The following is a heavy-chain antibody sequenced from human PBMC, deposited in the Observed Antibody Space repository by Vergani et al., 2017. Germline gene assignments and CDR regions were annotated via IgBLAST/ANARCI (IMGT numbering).Heavy chain of an antibody. CDR3: AKANPRNSGYDYLYYYHAMDV. CDR2: ISGSGGST. Sequence: VQLVQSGAEVKKPGSSVKVSCKASGGTFSSYAIAWVRQAPGKGLEWVSGISGSGGSTYYAGSVKGRFTISRDSSKNTLYLQMNSLSAGDTAVYYCAKANPRNSGYDYLYYYHAMDVWGQGTTVTVSS. CDR1: GGTFSSYA. V-gene: IGHV3-23*04. J-gene: IGHJ6*02. D-gene: IGHD5-12*01.